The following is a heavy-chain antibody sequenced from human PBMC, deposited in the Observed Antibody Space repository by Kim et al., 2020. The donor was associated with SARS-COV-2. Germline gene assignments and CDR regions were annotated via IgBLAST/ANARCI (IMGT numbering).Heavy chain of an antibody. V-gene: IGHV1-3*01. CDR3: ATSYDILTGYHHFDY. J-gene: IGHJ4*02. D-gene: IGHD3-9*01. Sequence: QKFQGRVTITRDTSASTAYMELSSLRSEDTAVYYCATSYDILTGYHHFDYWGQGTLVTVSS.